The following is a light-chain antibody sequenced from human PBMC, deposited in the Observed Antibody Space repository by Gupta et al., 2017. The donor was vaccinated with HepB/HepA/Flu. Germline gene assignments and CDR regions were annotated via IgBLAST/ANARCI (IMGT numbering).Light chain of an antibody. CDR3: QQSYSSIT. V-gene: IGKV1-39*01. CDR1: QSISSY. CDR2: AAS. J-gene: IGKJ5*01. Sequence: DIQMTQSPSSLSASVGDRVTITCRASQSISSYLNWYQQKPGKAPKLLIYAASRLQSGVPSRFSGSGSGTDFTLTSSRRQTEDFATYYWQQSYSSITFGQGTRLEIK.